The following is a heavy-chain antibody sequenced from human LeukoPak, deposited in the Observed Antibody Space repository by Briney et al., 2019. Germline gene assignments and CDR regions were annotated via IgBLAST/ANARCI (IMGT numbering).Heavy chain of an antibody. CDR1: GYTFTGYY. J-gene: IGHJ6*02. CDR2: INPNSGGT. Sequence: ASVKVSCKAPGYTFTGYYMHWVRQAPGQGLEWMGWINPNSGGTNYAQKFQGRVTMTRDTSISTAYMELSRLRSDDTAVYYCARDPTCGGDCLDFYGMDVWGQGTTVTVSS. V-gene: IGHV1-2*02. CDR3: ARDPTCGGDCLDFYGMDV. D-gene: IGHD2-21*02.